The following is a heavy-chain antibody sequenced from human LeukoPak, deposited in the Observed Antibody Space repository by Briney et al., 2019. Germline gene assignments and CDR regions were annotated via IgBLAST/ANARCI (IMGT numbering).Heavy chain of an antibody. J-gene: IGHJ5*02. D-gene: IGHD2-2*01. CDR3: ARVRDIVVVPAAIGWFDP. Sequence: ASVKVSCKASGGTFSSYAISWVRQAPGQGLEWMGGIIPIFGTANYAQKFQGRVTITTDESTSTAYMELSSLRSEDTVVYYCARVRDIVVVPAAIGWFDPWGQGTLVTVSS. CDR2: IIPIFGTA. V-gene: IGHV1-69*05. CDR1: GGTFSSYA.